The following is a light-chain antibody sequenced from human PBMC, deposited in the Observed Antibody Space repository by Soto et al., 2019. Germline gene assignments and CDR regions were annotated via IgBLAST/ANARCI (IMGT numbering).Light chain of an antibody. CDR3: GTWDSSLSAGV. CDR1: SSNIGNNY. Sequence: QSVLTQPSSVSAAPGQKVTISCSGSSSNIGNNYVSWYQQLPGTAPKLLIYENNKRPSGIPDRFSGSQSGTSATLGITGLQTGDEADYYCGTWDSSLSAGVFGGGTKLTVL. J-gene: IGLJ3*02. V-gene: IGLV1-51*02. CDR2: ENN.